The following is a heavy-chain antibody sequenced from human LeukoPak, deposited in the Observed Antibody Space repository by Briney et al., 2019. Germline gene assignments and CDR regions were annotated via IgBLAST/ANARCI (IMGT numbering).Heavy chain of an antibody. Sequence: GASVKVSCKASGYTFTSYGISWVRQAPGQGLEWMGWISAYNGNTNYAQKLQGRVTMTTDTSTSTAYMELRSLRSDDTAVYYCARDYGGYETPERFDYWGQGTLVTVSS. V-gene: IGHV1-18*01. CDR1: GYTFTSYG. CDR2: ISAYNGNT. D-gene: IGHD4-17*01. CDR3: ARDYGGYETPERFDY. J-gene: IGHJ4*02.